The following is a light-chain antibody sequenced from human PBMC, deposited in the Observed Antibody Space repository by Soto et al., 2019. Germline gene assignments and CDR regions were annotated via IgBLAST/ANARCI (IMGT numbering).Light chain of an antibody. CDR2: DAS. Sequence: DIQMPQSPSTLSTSVGESVTITCRASQSVSYWLAWYQQKPGKAPNLLIYDASTLGSGVPSRFSGSGYGTEFTLTISSLQPDDAATYYCQHYNTYVKTFGPGTKVEI. CDR1: QSVSYW. J-gene: IGKJ3*01. V-gene: IGKV1-5*01. CDR3: QHYNTYVKT.